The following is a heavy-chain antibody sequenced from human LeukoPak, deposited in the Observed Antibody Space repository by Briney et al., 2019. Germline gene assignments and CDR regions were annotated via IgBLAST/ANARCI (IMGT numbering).Heavy chain of an antibody. V-gene: IGHV3-23*01. Sequence: GGPLRLPCAASGFTFSSYAMSWVPQAPGKGLEWVSAISGSGGSTYYADSVKGRFTISRDNSKNTLYLQMNSLRAEDTAVYYCAKGKGVVPAAMPSDYWGQGTLVTVSS. D-gene: IGHD2-2*01. CDR2: ISGSGGST. CDR3: AKGKGVVPAAMPSDY. CDR1: GFTFSSYA. J-gene: IGHJ4*02.